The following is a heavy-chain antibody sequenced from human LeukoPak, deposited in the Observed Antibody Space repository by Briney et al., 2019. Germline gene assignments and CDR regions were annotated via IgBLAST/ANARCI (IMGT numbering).Heavy chain of an antibody. Sequence: GGSLRLSCAASGFTFSSYAMSWVRQTPGKGLEWVSTISGSGSSTYYADSVKGRFTISRDISKNTLYLQMDSLRAEDTAVYYCAKAEDSSGYYYDLFDYWGQGTLVTVSS. CDR1: GFTFSSYA. CDR2: ISGSGSST. J-gene: IGHJ4*02. D-gene: IGHD3-22*01. CDR3: AKAEDSSGYYYDLFDY. V-gene: IGHV3-23*01.